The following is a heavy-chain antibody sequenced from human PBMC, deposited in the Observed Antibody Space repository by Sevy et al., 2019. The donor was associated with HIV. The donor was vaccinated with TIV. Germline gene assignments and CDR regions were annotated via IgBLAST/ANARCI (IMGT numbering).Heavy chain of an antibody. CDR3: ARLIVDTAMVIRPTQEYYYYYYGMDV. Sequence: GESLKISCKGSGYSFTSYWIGWVRQMPGKGLEWMGIIYPGDSDTRYSPSFQGQVTISADKSISTAYLQWSSLKASDTAMYYCARLIVDTAMVIRPTQEYYYYYYGMDVWGQGTTVTVSS. J-gene: IGHJ6*02. D-gene: IGHD5-18*01. V-gene: IGHV5-51*01. CDR1: GYSFTSYW. CDR2: IYPGDSDT.